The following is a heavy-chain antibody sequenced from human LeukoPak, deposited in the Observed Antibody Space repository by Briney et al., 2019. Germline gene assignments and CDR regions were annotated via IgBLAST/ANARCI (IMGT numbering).Heavy chain of an antibody. CDR2: IYYSGST. J-gene: IGHJ5*02. Sequence: SETLSLTCTVYGGSISSSSYYWGWIRQPPGKGLDWIGSIYYSGSTYYNPSLKSRVTISVDTSKDQFSLKLSSVTAADTAVYYCAREVKAVAPYNWFDPWGQGTLVTVSS. CDR3: AREVKAVAPYNWFDP. D-gene: IGHD6-19*01. V-gene: IGHV4-39*07. CDR1: GGSISSSSYY.